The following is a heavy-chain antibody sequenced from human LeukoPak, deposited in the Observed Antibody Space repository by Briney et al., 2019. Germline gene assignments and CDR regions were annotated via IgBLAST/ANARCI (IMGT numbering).Heavy chain of an antibody. Sequence: GGSLRLSCAASGFTFSRYGMHWVRQAPGKGLEWVTAISYDGSNKYYADSVKGRFTISRDNSKNTLYLQMNSLRAEDTAVYYCAKINGGPRDYWGQGTLVTVSS. CDR3: AKINGGPRDY. CDR1: GFTFSRYG. J-gene: IGHJ4*02. D-gene: IGHD2-8*01. V-gene: IGHV3-30*18. CDR2: ISYDGSNK.